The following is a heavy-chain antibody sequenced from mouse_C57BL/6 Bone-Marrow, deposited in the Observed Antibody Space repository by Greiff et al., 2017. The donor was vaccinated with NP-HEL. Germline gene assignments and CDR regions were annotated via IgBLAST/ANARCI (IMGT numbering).Heavy chain of an antibody. V-gene: IGHV5-9-1*02. J-gene: IGHJ1*03. CDR1: GFTFSSYA. CDR2: ISSGGDYI. D-gene: IGHD1-1*01. Sequence: EVKLVESGEGLVKPGGSLKLSCAASGFTFSSYAMSWVRQTPEKRLEWVAYISSGGDYIYYADTVKGRFTISRDNARNTLYLQMSSLKSEDTAMYYCTRADYGSSYWYFDVWGTGTTVTVSS. CDR3: TRADYGSSYWYFDV.